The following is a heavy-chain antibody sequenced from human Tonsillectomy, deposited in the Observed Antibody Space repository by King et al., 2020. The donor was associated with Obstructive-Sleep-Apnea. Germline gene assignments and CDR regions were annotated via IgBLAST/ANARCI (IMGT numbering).Heavy chain of an antibody. Sequence: EVQLVESGAEVKKPGESLKISCKGSGYSFTSYWIGWVRQMPGKGLEWMGVIYPGNSDTRNSQSFQGQVTISADKSISTAYLQWSSLKASDTPMYYCARNLGYGDYARWDAFDIWGQGTMVTVSS. V-gene: IGHV5-51*01. CDR1: GYSFTSYW. J-gene: IGHJ3*02. D-gene: IGHD4-17*01. CDR2: IYPGNSDT. CDR3: ARNLGYGDYARWDAFDI.